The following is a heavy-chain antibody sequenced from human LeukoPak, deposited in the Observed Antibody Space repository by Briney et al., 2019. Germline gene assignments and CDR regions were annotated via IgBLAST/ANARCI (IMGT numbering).Heavy chain of an antibody. Sequence: PSETLSLTCAVYGGSFSGYYWSWIRQPPGKGLEWIGEINHSGSTNYNPSLRSRVTISVDTSKNQFSLKLSSVTAADTAVYYCAREGQDIVVVPAAILPLGDAFDIWGQGTMVTVSS. CDR2: INHSGST. J-gene: IGHJ3*02. CDR3: AREGQDIVVVPAAILPLGDAFDI. CDR1: GGSFSGYY. V-gene: IGHV4-34*01. D-gene: IGHD2-2*01.